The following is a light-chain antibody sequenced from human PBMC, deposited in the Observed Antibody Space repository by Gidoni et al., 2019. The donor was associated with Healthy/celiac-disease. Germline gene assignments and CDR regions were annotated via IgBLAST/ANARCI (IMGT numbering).Light chain of an antibody. J-gene: IGKJ4*01. Sequence: EIVLTQPQGTLSLSPGERATRSCRSSQSVSSSYLAWYKQKPGQAPRLLIYGASSWATGIPYRFSGSGSGTDFTLTISSLEPEDFAVYYCQQYGSSPQTFGEGTKVEIK. CDR3: QQYGSSPQT. CDR2: GAS. CDR1: QSVSSSY. V-gene: IGKV3-20*01.